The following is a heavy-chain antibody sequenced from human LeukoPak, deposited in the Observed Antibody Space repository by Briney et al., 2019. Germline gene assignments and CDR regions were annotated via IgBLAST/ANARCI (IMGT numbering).Heavy chain of an antibody. J-gene: IGHJ3*02. CDR1: HGSISSGSYH. D-gene: IGHD1-26*01. V-gene: IGHV4-61*02. CDR3: ATRLGGNAFDI. CDR2: ILSSGSN. Sequence: SETLSLTCTVSHGSISSGSYHWTWYPQPAGKGLEWIGRILSSGSNNSNPSLKSRVTISLDKSKNQFSLDLISVTAADTAVYYCATRLGGNAFDIWGQGTMVTVSS.